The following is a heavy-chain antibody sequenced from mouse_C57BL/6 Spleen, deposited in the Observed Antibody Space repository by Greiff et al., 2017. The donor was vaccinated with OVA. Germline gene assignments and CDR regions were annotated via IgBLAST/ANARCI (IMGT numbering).Heavy chain of an antibody. V-gene: IGHV14-4*01. CDR3: TTDYYGSSSFAY. CDR2: IDPENGDT. D-gene: IGHD1-1*01. Sequence: VQLKQSGAELVRPGASVKLSCTASGFNIKDDYMHWVKQRPEQGLEWIGWIDPENGDTEYASKFQGKATITADTSSNTAYLQLSSLTSEDTAVYYCTTDYYGSSSFAYWGQGTLVTVSA. J-gene: IGHJ3*01. CDR1: GFNIKDDY.